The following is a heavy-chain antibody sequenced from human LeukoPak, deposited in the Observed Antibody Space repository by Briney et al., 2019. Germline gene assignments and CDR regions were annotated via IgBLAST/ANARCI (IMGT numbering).Heavy chain of an antibody. CDR2: INPSGGST. CDR1: GYTFTNYY. D-gene: IGHD2-2*01. J-gene: IGHJ3*02. Sequence: ASVKVSCKASGYTFTNYYIHWVRQAPGQGLEWMGIINPSGGSTTYAQKFQGRVTMTRDMSTSTVYMELSSLRSEGTAVYYCARPTVGATMLDAFDIWGQGTMVTVSS. V-gene: IGHV1-46*01. CDR3: ARPTVGATMLDAFDI.